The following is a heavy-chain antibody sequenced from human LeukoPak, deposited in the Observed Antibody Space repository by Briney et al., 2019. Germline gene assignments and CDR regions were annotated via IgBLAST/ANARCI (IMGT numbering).Heavy chain of an antibody. D-gene: IGHD2-21*01. CDR2: ISGSADNT. V-gene: IGHV3-23*01. CDR1: GFTFSNYA. J-gene: IGHJ3*01. CDR3: VKEFFAVVSSLDAFDV. Sequence: PGGSLRLSCAASGFTFSNYAMSWVRQARGKGLEWVSGISGSADNTYYADSVKGRFRIFRDNSKNTQYLQMNSLRAEDTAVYYCVKEFFAVVSSLDAFDVWGQGTMVTVSS.